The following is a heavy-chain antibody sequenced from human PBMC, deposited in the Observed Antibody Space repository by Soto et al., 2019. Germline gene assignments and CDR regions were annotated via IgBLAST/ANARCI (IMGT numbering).Heavy chain of an antibody. V-gene: IGHV1-3*01. CDR1: GYTFTSYA. CDR3: ARPYYDFWSGYPH. J-gene: IGHJ4*02. CDR2: INAGNGNT. Sequence: AXVKVSCKASGYTFTSYAMHWVRQAPGQRLEWMGWINAGNGNTKYSQKFQGRVTITRDTSASTAYMELSSLRSEDTAVYYCARPYYDFWSGYPHWGQGTLVTVSS. D-gene: IGHD3-3*01.